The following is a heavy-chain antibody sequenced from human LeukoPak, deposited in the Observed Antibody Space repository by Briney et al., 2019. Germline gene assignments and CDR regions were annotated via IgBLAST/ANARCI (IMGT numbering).Heavy chain of an antibody. CDR3: ARDRGYSYGLFDY. V-gene: IGHV1-69*04. J-gene: IGHJ4*02. CDR2: IIPILGIA. D-gene: IGHD5-18*01. Sequence: SVKVSCKASGGTFSSYAISWVRQAPGQGLEWMGRIIPILGIANYAQKFQGRVTITADKSTSTAYMELSSLRSEDTAVYYCARDRGYSYGLFDYWGQGTLVTVSS. CDR1: GGTFSSYA.